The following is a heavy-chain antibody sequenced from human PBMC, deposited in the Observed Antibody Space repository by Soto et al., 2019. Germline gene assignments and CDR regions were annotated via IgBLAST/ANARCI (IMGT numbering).Heavy chain of an antibody. CDR2: IIPIFGTA. D-gene: IGHD3-22*01. V-gene: IGHV1-69*13. CDR1: GGTFSSYA. J-gene: IGHJ1*01. CDR3: AKDQSYYDSSGYYSVGYFQH. Sequence: GASVKVSCKASGGTFSSYAISWVRQAPGQGLEWMGGIIPIFGTANYAQKFQGRVTITADESTSTAYMELSSLRSEDTAVYYCAKDQSYYDSSGYYSVGYFQHWGQGTLVTVSS.